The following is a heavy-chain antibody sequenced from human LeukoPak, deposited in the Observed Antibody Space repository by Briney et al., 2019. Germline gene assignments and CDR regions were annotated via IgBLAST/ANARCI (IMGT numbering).Heavy chain of an antibody. D-gene: IGHD2-8*02. J-gene: IGHJ4*02. CDR3: ARAPTESSGGYLDY. V-gene: IGHV3-53*01. CDR1: GFIVSSNY. CDR2: IHGDTNGEKT. Sequence: GGSLTPSCAPAGFIVSSNYMSWVRQAAGNGLEWDSGIHGDTNGEKTYHAASVKGRFTISRDNSKNLLLLQMDNLRVEDTAMYYCARAPTESSGGYLDYWGQGALVTVSS.